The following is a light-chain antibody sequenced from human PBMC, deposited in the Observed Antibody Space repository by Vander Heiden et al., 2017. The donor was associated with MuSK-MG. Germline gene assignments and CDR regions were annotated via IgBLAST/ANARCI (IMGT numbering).Light chain of an antibody. V-gene: IGKV3-20*01. Sequence: EIVLTQSPGTLSLSPGERATLSCRASQSVSSSYLAWYQQKPGQAPRLLIYGASSRATGIPDRFSGSGSGTDFTLTISRLEPEDFAVYNCQQDGSSPQTFGQGTKVEIK. CDR3: QQDGSSPQT. CDR2: GAS. CDR1: QSVSSSY. J-gene: IGKJ1*01.